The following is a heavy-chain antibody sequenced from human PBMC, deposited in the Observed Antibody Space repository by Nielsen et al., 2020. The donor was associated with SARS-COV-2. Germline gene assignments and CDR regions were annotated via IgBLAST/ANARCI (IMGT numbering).Heavy chain of an antibody. Sequence: GGSLRLSCTASGFTFGDYAMSWFRQAPGKGLEWVGFIRSKAYGGTTEYAASVKGRFTISRDDSKSIAYLQMNSLKTEDTAVYYCTRVPGVVVPAATVNWFDPWGQGTLVTVSS. D-gene: IGHD2-2*01. CDR3: TRVPGVVVPAATVNWFDP. CDR2: IRSKAYGGTT. V-gene: IGHV3-49*03. CDR1: GFTFGDYA. J-gene: IGHJ5*02.